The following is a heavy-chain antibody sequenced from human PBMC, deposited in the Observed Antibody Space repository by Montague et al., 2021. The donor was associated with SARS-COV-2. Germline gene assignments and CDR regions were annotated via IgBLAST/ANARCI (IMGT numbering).Heavy chain of an antibody. V-gene: IGHV3-30*04. J-gene: IGHJ4*02. D-gene: IGHD1-1*01. CDR1: GFTFTGYS. CDR3: ARVKTGPYVPIDF. CDR2: VSFNGAKQ. Sequence: SLRLSCAASGFTFTGYSMHWVRQAPGKGLEWLAIVSFNGAKQYYADSVNGRFTISRDNSKNTLFLQMNSLRAEDTAVYLCARVKTGPYVPIDFWGQGTLVTVSS.